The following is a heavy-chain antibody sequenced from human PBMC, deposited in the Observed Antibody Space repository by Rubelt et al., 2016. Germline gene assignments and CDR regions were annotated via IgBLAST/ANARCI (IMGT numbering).Heavy chain of an antibody. V-gene: IGHV4-34*01. D-gene: IGHD6-13*01. CDR3: ARPYSSSWGSWFDP. J-gene: IGHJ5*02. CDR1: GGSFSGYY. CDR2: INHSGRT. Sequence: QVQLQQWGAGLLKPSETLSLTCAVYGGSFSGYYWSWIRQPPGKGLEWIGEINHSGRTNYNPSLKVRVTIVLATSKNPFSLKLGSVTAAETAVYYCARPYSSSWGSWFDPWGQGTLVTVSS.